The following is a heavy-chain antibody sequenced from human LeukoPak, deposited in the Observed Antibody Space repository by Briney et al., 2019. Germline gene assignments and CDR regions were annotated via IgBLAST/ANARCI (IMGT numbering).Heavy chain of an antibody. CDR1: GFTFSDYY. D-gene: IGHD2-2*01. V-gene: IGHV3-11*01. Sequence: GGSLRLSCAASGFTFSDYYMSWIRQAPGKGLEWVSYISSSGSTIYYADSVKGPFTISRDNAKNSLYMQMNSLRAEDTAVYYCAREGALGYCSSTSCYFDYWGQGTLVTVSS. J-gene: IGHJ4*02. CDR2: ISSSGSTI. CDR3: AREGALGYCSSTSCYFDY.